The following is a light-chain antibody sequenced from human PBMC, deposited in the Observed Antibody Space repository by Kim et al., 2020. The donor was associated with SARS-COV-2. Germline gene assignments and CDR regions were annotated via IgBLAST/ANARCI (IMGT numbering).Light chain of an antibody. J-gene: IGKJ1*01. CDR1: ESINKK. Sequence: EIVMAQSPDTLSLSPGERATLSCRASESINKKLAWYQQRPGESPRLLIYDASIRSPDIPGRFSGSGAGTEFTLTINSLQSEDFAVYYCQQYNEWPRTFGQGTKVDI. CDR2: DAS. CDR3: QQYNEWPRT. V-gene: IGKV3-15*01.